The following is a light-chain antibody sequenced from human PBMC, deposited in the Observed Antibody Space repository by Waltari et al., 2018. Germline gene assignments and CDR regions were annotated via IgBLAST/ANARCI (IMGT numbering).Light chain of an antibody. Sequence: EVVLTQSPATLSLSPGERATLSCRASQSVSNFLAWYQQKPGQAPRLLIYEASQRATGIPARFSGSGSGTDFTLTISNLGPEDVAVYYCQQRANWPPLTFGGGTKVEIK. CDR3: QQRANWPPLT. J-gene: IGKJ4*01. V-gene: IGKV3-11*01. CDR1: QSVSNF. CDR2: EAS.